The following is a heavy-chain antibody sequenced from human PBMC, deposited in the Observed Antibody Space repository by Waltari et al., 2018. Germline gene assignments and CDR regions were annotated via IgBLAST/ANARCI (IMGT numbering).Heavy chain of an antibody. Sequence: EVQLVQSGAEVKKPGATVKISCKASGYTFTDYYMHWVQQAPGKGLEWMGRVDPEDGETIYAEKFQGRVTITADTSTDTAYMELSSLRSEDTAVYYCATDATVAAAGTVAFDIWGQGTMVTVSS. CDR3: ATDATVAAAGTVAFDI. J-gene: IGHJ3*02. CDR2: VDPEDGET. D-gene: IGHD6-13*01. CDR1: GYTFTDYY. V-gene: IGHV1-69-2*01.